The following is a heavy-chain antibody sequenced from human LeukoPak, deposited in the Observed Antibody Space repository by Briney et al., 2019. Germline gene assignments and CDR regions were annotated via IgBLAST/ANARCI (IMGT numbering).Heavy chain of an antibody. CDR3: TRGLDY. CDR1: GFAFSSYE. CDR2: INYRGSTM. Sequence: PGGFLRLSCAASGFAFSSYEMTWVRQAPGKGLEWVSYINYRGSTMLYADSVKGRFTISRDNAKNSLYLQMNSLRAEDTALYYCTRGLDYWGQGTLVTVSS. J-gene: IGHJ4*02. D-gene: IGHD3-22*01. V-gene: IGHV3-48*03.